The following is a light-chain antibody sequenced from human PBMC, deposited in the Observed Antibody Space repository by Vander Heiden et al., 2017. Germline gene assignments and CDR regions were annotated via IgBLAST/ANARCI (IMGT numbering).Light chain of an antibody. CDR3: QQYDSYPWT. CDR1: RSITTL. CDR2: KAS. J-gene: IGKJ1*01. Sequence: DIQMTQSTSTLYASVGDRVTITCRASRSITTLLVWYQQKPGKAPHLLISKASNLETGVSSKFSGSGSGTEFTLTISNLQPGDFATYYCQQYDSYPWTFGQGTKVEI. V-gene: IGKV1-5*03.